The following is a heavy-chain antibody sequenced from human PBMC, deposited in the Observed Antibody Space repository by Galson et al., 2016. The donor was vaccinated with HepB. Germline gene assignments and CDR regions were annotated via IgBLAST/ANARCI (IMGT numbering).Heavy chain of an antibody. J-gene: IGHJ4*02. CDR3: ARTTRGYSYGTIFDF. V-gene: IGHV4-34*01. Sequence: SETLSLTCEVYGGSFSGPYWNWIRQPPGKGLEWIGEINRSGSTNYNPSLKSRVTISVDTSRSQFSLRLKSVTATDTAVYYCARTTRGYSYGTIFDFWGRGTLVTVSS. D-gene: IGHD5-18*01. CDR1: GGSFSGPY. CDR2: INRSGST.